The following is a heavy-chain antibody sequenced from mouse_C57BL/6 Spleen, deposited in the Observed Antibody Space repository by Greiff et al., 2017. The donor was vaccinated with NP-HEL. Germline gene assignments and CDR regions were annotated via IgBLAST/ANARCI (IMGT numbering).Heavy chain of an antibody. J-gene: IGHJ1*03. CDR2: IDPSDSYT. D-gene: IGHD1-1*01. CDR1: GYTFTSYW. V-gene: IGHV1-59*01. CDR3: ARRSYGSSPFRYFDV. Sequence: VQLQQPGAELVRPGTSVKLSCKASGYTFTSYWMHWVKQRPGQGLEWIGVIDPSDSYTNYNQKFKGKATLTVDTSSSTAYMQLSSLTSEDSAVYYCARRSYGSSPFRYFDVWGTGTTVTVSS.